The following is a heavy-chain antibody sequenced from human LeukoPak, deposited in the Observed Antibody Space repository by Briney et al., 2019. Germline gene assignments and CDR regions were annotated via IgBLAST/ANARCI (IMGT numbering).Heavy chain of an antibody. CDR3: ARVEYSSSWYAGNWFDP. CDR1: GGSTSSGSYY. CDR2: IYTSGST. D-gene: IGHD6-13*01. Sequence: SEALSLTCTVSGGSTSSGSYYWSWIRQPAGKGLEWIGRIYTSGSTNYNPSLKSRVTISVDTSKNQFSLKLSSVTAADTAVYYCARVEYSSSWYAGNWFDPWGQGTLVTVSS. V-gene: IGHV4-61*02. J-gene: IGHJ5*02.